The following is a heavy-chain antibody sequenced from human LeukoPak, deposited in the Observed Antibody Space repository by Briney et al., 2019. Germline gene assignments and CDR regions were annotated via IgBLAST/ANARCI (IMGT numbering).Heavy chain of an antibody. J-gene: IGHJ4*02. CDR1: GGSITSGDYY. CDR3: ATRTYRAHFDH. Sequence: TSETLSLTCTVSGGSITSGDYYWNWARQPPGKGLEWIGNLNFRGSLFYHPSLKSRVTMSADPSQNQFSLRLMSVTAADTAVYYCATRTYRAHFDHWGQGTLVTVSS. CDR2: LNFRGSL. V-gene: IGHV4-39*01. D-gene: IGHD4/OR15-4a*01.